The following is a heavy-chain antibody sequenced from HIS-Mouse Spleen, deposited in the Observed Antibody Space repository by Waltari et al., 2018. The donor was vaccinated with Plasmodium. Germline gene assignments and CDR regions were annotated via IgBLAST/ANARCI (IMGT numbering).Heavy chain of an antibody. Sequence: QVQLQQWGAGLLKPSETLSLTCAVYGGSFSGYSWSWIRQPPGKGLAWIGEINHSGSTNYNPSLKSRVTISVDTSKNQFSLKLSSVTAADTAVYYCARAPIRDAFDIWGQGTMVTVSS. CDR2: INHSGST. J-gene: IGHJ3*02. V-gene: IGHV4-34*01. CDR1: GGSFSGYS. D-gene: IGHD3-9*01. CDR3: ARAPIRDAFDI.